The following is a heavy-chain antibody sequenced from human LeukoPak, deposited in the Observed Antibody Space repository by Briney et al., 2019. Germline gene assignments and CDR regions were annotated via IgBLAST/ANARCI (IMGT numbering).Heavy chain of an antibody. CDR2: IYTSGST. Sequence: SETLSLTCTVSGGSISSYYWRWIRQPPGKGLEWIGYIYTSGSTNYNPSLKSRVTISVDTSKNQFSLKLSSVTAADTAVYYCARHRYYYYYMDVWGKGTTVTVSS. CDR1: GGSISSYY. J-gene: IGHJ6*03. CDR3: ARHRYYYYYMDV. V-gene: IGHV4-4*09.